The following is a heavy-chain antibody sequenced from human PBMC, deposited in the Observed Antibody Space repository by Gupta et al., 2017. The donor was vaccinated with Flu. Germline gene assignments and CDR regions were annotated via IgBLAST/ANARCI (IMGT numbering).Heavy chain of an antibody. V-gene: IGHV3-33*01. D-gene: IGHD3-3*01. CDR1: GFTFSSYG. Sequence: QVQLVESGGGVVRPGRSLRLSCAASGFTFSSYGMHWVRQAPGKGLEWVAVIWYDGSNTYYADSVKGRFTISRDNSKNTLYLQMHSLRAEDTAVYYGARDVASVYYDFWSGYSNYGMDVGGQGTTVTVSS. CDR2: IWYDGSNT. J-gene: IGHJ6*02. CDR3: ARDVASVYYDFWSGYSNYGMDV.